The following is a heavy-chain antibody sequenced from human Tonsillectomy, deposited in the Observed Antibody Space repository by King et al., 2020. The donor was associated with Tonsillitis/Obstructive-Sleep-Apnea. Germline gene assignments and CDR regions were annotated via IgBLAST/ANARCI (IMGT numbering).Heavy chain of an antibody. CDR2: IMSNGGST. D-gene: IGHD3-3*01. CDR1: GLTFSSYA. V-gene: IGHV3-64D*06. CDR3: VKDRGNYDFWSGYYTWDAFDI. Sequence: EVQLVESGGGLVQPGGSLRLSCSASGLTFSSYAMHWVRPAPGKGLEYVSAIMSNGGSTYYTDSVKGRFTLSRDNSKNTLYLQISSLRAEDTAVYYCVKDRGNYDFWSGYYTWDAFDIWGQGTMVTVSS. J-gene: IGHJ3*02.